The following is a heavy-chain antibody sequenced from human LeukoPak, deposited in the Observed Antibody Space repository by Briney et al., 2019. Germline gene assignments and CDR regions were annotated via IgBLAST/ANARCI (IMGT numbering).Heavy chain of an antibody. CDR3: ARHGAYCSSTSCLNDFDS. J-gene: IGHJ4*02. V-gene: IGHV4-59*01. Sequence: SETLSLTCTVSGGSISSYYWSWIRQPPGKGLEWIGYIYYSGSTNYNPSLKSRVTISVDTSKNQFSLKLSSVTAADTAVYYCARHGAYCSSTSCLNDFDSWGQGTLVTVSS. D-gene: IGHD2-2*01. CDR1: GGSISSYY. CDR2: IYYSGST.